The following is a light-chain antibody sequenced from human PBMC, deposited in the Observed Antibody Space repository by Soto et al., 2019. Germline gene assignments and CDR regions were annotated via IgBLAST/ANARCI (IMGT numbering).Light chain of an antibody. CDR1: SSDVGGYNY. CDR2: DVS. Sequence: QSALTQPSSLSESPGQSITISCTGTSSDVGGYNYVSWYQQHPGKSPKLMIYDVSNRPSGVSNRFSGSKSGNTASLTISVLQAEDEADYYCSSYTSSSTLRVFGTGTKVTVL. CDR3: SSYTSSSTLRV. J-gene: IGLJ1*01. V-gene: IGLV2-14*01.